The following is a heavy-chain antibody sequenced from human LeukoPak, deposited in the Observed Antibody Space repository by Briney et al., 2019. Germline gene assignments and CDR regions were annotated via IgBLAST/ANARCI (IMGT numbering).Heavy chain of an antibody. J-gene: IGHJ4*02. CDR2: IETDGTRS. V-gene: IGHV3-74*01. CDR3: ARDQVGTMPEDY. Sequence: PGGSLRLSCAVSGFTFSEHRMHWVRHVPGKGLEWISCIETDGTRSDYVDSVRGRFTVSRDNAKSTLYLQMNSLRAEDTAVYYCARDQVGTMPEDYWGQGTLVTVSS. CDR1: GFTFSEHR. D-gene: IGHD1-26*01.